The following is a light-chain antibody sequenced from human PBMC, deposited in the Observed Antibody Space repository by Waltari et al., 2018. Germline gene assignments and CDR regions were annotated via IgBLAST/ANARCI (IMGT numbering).Light chain of an antibody. V-gene: IGLV1-44*01. Sequence: QSVLTQPPSASGTPGQRVTISCSGSSSNLGTNPVNWYQQLPGAAPKLLLYSNAQRPSGVPDRFSGSKSGTSASLAISGLQSEDEADYYCATWDDSLNGQLFGGGTKLAVL. J-gene: IGLJ2*01. CDR2: SNA. CDR1: SSNLGTNP. CDR3: ATWDDSLNGQL.